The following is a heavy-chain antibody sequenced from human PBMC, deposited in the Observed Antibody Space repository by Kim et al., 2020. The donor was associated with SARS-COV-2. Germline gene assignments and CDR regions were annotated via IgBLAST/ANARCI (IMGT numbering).Heavy chain of an antibody. V-gene: IGHV5-51*01. J-gene: IGHJ6*03. Sequence: YSPPFQGQVTISADKSISTAYLQWSSLKASDTAMYYCARHAGYYYYYMDVWGKGTTVTVSS. CDR3: ARHAGYYYYYMDV.